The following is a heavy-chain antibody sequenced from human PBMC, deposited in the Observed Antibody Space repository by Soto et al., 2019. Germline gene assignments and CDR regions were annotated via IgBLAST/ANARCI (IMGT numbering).Heavy chain of an antibody. CDR2: VNAGKGNT. CDR3: TRDEAGYNKRGAFDC. V-gene: IGHV1-3*01. J-gene: IGHJ4*02. Sequence: QVQLVQSGAEVKKPGASVKVSCEASGYTVTNYAIHWVRQAPGQKREWMGWVNAGKGNTRYSQKILGRATITRDTSASTAYMELSSLRSEDTAVYYCTRDEAGYNKRGAFDCWGQGTLVTVSS. CDR1: GYTVTNYA. D-gene: IGHD1-20*01.